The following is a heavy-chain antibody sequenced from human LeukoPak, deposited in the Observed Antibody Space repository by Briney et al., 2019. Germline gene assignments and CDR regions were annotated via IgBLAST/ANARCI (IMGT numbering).Heavy chain of an antibody. Sequence: ASVKVSCKASGGTFSSYAISWVRQAPGQGLEWMGGIIPIFGTANYAQKFQGRVTITADESTSTAYMELSSMRSEDTAVYYCARRLPGYCGYDYGFYFDYWGQGTLVTVSS. CDR3: ARRLPGYCGYDYGFYFDY. CDR1: GGTFSSYA. J-gene: IGHJ4*02. D-gene: IGHD5-12*01. V-gene: IGHV1-69*13. CDR2: IIPIFGTA.